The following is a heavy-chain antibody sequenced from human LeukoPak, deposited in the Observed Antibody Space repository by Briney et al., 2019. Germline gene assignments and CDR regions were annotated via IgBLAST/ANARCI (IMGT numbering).Heavy chain of an antibody. CDR2: IWYDGSNK. V-gene: IGHV3-33*01. Sequence: GGSLRLSCAASGFTFSSYGMHWVRQAPGKGLEWVAVIWYDGSNKYYADSVKGRFTISRDNSKNTLYLKMNSLRAEDTAVYYCARKVVPATYYGMDVWGQGTTVTVSS. D-gene: IGHD2-2*01. J-gene: IGHJ6*02. CDR1: GFTFSSYG. CDR3: ARKVVPATYYGMDV.